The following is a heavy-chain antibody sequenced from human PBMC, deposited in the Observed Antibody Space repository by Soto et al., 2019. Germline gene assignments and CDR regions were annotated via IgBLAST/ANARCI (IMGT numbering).Heavy chain of an antibody. Sequence: QVQLVESGGGVVQPGRSLRLSCAASGFTFSSYGMHWVRQAPGKGLQWVAFISYDGGNKYYADSGKGRFTISRDDSKNTLFLQMNSLRVEDTAMYYCAKALGELAPESYDYWGQGILVTVSS. V-gene: IGHV3-30*18. CDR1: GFTFSSYG. CDR2: ISYDGGNK. J-gene: IGHJ4*02. CDR3: AKALGELAPESYDY. D-gene: IGHD3-16*01.